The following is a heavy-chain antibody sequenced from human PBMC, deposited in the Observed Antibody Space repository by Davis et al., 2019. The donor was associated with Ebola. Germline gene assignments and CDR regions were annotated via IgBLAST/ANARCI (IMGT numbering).Heavy chain of an antibody. Sequence: PGGSLRLSCAASGITFSSYDMTWVRQAPGKGLEWISYISISSSTIYYADPVKGRFAISRDNAKSLLFLQMNSLRAEDTAVYYCARDLYDILTGQPYYYYYGMDVWGQGTTVTVSS. D-gene: IGHD3-9*01. CDR3: ARDLYDILTGQPYYYYYGMDV. CDR1: GITFSSYD. J-gene: IGHJ6*02. CDR2: ISISSSTI. V-gene: IGHV3-48*04.